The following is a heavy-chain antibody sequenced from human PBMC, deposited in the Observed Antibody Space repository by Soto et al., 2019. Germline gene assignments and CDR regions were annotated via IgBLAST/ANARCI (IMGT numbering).Heavy chain of an antibody. CDR1: GYTFTDYY. V-gene: IGHV1-2*02. CDR3: ARSGTVLLNAFDI. J-gene: IGHJ3*02. CDR2: ITPNNGGT. Sequence: ASVKVSCKASGYTFTDYYIHWVRQAPGQGLEWMGWITPNNGGTNYAQKFQGRVTMTRDTSISTAYMELSRLRSDDTAVYYCARSGTVLLNAFDIWGQGTMVTVSS.